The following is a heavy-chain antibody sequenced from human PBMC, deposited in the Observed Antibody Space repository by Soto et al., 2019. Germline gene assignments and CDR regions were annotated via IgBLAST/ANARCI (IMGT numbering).Heavy chain of an antibody. CDR1: GLRLCSYI. CDR2: ISSSSSTI. CDR3: ARDNPRSSGWDV. Sequence: SLRLSCASSGLRLCSYIMNWSCQAPGQGLEWVSYISSSSSTIYYADSVKGRFTISRDNAKNSLYLQMNSLRDEDTAVYYCARDNPRSSGWDVWGQGTTVTVSS. J-gene: IGHJ6*02. V-gene: IGHV3-48*02.